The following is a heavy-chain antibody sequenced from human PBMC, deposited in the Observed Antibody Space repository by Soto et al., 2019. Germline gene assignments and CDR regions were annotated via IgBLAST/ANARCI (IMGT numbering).Heavy chain of an antibody. D-gene: IGHD2-15*01. V-gene: IGHV4-30-4*01. CDR2: IFYTGTT. CDR3: ARVGDRRGGNCSSFDY. Sequence: SETLSLTCTVSGGSISGGDFYWGWIRQPPGKGLEWTGYIFYTGTTYYNPSLKSRLTMSLDTSKNQFSLRLTSVTAADTAVYYCARVGDRRGGNCSSFDYWGQGTLVTVSS. CDR1: GGSISGGDFY. J-gene: IGHJ4*02.